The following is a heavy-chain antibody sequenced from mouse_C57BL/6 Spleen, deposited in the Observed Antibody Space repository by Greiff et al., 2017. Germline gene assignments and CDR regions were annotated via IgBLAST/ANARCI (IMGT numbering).Heavy chain of an antibody. CDR1: GFTFSDYY. V-gene: IGHV5-16*01. CDR2: INYDGSST. CDR3: AREARNYYGSSYWYFDV. D-gene: IGHD1-1*01. J-gene: IGHJ1*03. Sequence: EVKLVESEGGLVQPGSSMKLSCTASGFTFSDYYMAWVRQVPEKGLEWVANINYDGSSTYYLDSLKSRFIISRDNATNILYLQMSSLKSEDTATYYCAREARNYYGSSYWYFDVWGTGTTVTVSS.